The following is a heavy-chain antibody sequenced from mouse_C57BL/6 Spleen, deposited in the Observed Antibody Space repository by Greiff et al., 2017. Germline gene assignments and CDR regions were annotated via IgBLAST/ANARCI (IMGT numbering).Heavy chain of an antibody. V-gene: IGHV1-52*01. J-gene: IGHJ4*01. Sequence: QVQLQPPGAELVRPGSSVKLSCKASGYTFTSYWMHWVKQRPIQGLEWIGNIDPSDSETHYNQKFKDKATLTVDKSSSTAYMQLSSLTSEDSAVXYCARSFYSNYPYYAMDYWGQGTSVTVSS. CDR1: GYTFTSYW. CDR3: ARSFYSNYPYYAMDY. CDR2: IDPSDSET. D-gene: IGHD2-5*01.